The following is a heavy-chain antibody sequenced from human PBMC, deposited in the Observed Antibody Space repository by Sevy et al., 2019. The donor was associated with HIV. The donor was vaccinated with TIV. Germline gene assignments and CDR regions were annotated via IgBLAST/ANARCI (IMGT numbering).Heavy chain of an antibody. Sequence: SETLSLTCSVSGGTIVSSGHYWGWIRQTPEKGLEWIGSIYYNGHTYYNPSLNSRLTISIDTSKNQFSLNLSSVTAADTAIYFCVREAGGYDYDYGMDVWGQGTTVTVSS. J-gene: IGHJ6*02. CDR3: VREAGGYDYDYGMDV. V-gene: IGHV4-39*02. CDR2: IYYNGHT. D-gene: IGHD5-12*01. CDR1: GGTIVSSGHY.